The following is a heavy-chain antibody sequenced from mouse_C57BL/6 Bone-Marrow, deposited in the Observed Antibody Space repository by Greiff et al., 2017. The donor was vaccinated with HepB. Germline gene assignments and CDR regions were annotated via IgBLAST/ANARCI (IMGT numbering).Heavy chain of an antibody. CDR2: IWSDGST. J-gene: IGHJ4*01. V-gene: IGHV2-6-1*01. CDR1: GFSLTSYG. Sequence: QVQLKESGPGLVAPSQSLSITCTVSGFSLTSYGVHWVRQPPGKGLEWLVVIWSDGSTTYNSALKSRLSISKDNSKSQVFLKMNSLQTDDTAMYYCARHELGYYYAMDYWGQGTSVTVSS. D-gene: IGHD4-1*01. CDR3: ARHELGYYYAMDY.